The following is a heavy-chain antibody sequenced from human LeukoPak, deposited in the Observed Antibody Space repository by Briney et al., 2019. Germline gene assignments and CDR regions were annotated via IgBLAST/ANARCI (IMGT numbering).Heavy chain of an antibody. V-gene: IGHV3-9*01. CDR3: AKDIYPRSSSWYPYFDY. J-gene: IGHJ4*02. Sequence: GGSLRLSCAASGFTFDDYAMHWVRQAPGKGLEWVSGISWNSGSIGYADSVKGRFTISRDNAKNSLYLQMNSLRAEDTGLYYCAKDIYPRSSSWYPYFDYWGQGTLVTVSS. CDR2: ISWNSGSI. D-gene: IGHD6-13*01. CDR1: GFTFDDYA.